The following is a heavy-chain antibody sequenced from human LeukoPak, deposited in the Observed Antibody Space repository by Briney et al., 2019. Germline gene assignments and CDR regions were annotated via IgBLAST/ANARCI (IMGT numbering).Heavy chain of an antibody. CDR3: AGVGGARVY. Sequence: PGGSLRLSCAASGFTLSSYWMYWVRQAPGKGLVWVSRISSDGSITNYADSVKGRFTISRDNAKNTLYLQMNSLRAEDTAVYYCAGVGGARVYWGQGTLVTVSS. V-gene: IGHV3-74*01. D-gene: IGHD1-26*01. CDR1: GFTLSSYW. J-gene: IGHJ4*02. CDR2: ISSDGSIT.